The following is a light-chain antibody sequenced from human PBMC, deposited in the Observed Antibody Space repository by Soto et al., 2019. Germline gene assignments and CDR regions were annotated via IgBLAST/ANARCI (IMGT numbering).Light chain of an antibody. CDR2: AAS. J-gene: IGKJ5*01. CDR3: QQLLSYPIT. V-gene: IGKV1-9*01. Sequence: IQLTQSPSSLSASVVDRVTITCLASQGISSYLAWYQQKPGKAPKLLIYAASTLQSGVPLSFSGSGSGTSFTLTISSLQPEDFATYYCQQLLSYPITFGQGTRLEIK. CDR1: QGISSY.